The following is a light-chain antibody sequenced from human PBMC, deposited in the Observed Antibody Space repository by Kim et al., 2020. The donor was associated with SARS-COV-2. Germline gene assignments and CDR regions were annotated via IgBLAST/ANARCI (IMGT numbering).Light chain of an antibody. CDR3: NSRDSSGNHLAV. CDR1: SLRSFY. Sequence: TVRSTGQRDSLRSFYESWYQQRPGQPPALVIYCKNNRPSAIPDRFSGSSSGNTASLTITGAQAEDEADYYCNSRDSSGNHLAVFGGGTQLTVL. J-gene: IGLJ2*01. CDR2: CKN. V-gene: IGLV3-19*01.